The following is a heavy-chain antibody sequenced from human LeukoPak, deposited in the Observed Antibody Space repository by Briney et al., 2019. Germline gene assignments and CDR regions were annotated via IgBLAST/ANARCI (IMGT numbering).Heavy chain of an antibody. V-gene: IGHV3-21*01. J-gene: IGHJ5*02. D-gene: IGHD6-6*01. Sequence: GGSLRLSCAASGFTFSSYSMNWVRQAPGKGLEWVSSISSSSSYIYYADSVKGRFTISRDNAKNSLYLQMNSLGAEDTAVYYCARDPPPASSSSWFDPWGQGTLVTVSS. CDR2: ISSSSSYI. CDR3: ARDPPPASSSSWFDP. CDR1: GFTFSSYS.